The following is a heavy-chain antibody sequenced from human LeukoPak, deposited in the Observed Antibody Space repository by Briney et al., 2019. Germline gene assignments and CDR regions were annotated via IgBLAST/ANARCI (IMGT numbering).Heavy chain of an antibody. J-gene: IGHJ5*02. CDR3: ARGSGSSWFDL. D-gene: IGHD3-10*01. CDR2: INANSGGT. V-gene: IGHV1-2*02. CDR1: GYTFTTNY. Sequence: ASVKVSCKASGYTFTTNYMNWVQQAPGQGLEWMGWINANSGGTKYAQKFQGRVTMTRDTSISTAYMELSSLRSDDTAVYYCARGSGSSWFDLWGQGTLVTVSS.